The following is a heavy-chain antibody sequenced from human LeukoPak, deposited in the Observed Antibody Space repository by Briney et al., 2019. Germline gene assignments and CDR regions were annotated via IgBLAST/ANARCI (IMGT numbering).Heavy chain of an antibody. Sequence: ASVKVSCKASGYTFTGYYMHWVRQAPGQGLEWMGWISAYNGNTNYAQKLQGRVTMTTDTSTSTAYMELRSLRSDDTAVYYCARDHFGAAAGTYWGQGTLVTVSS. V-gene: IGHV1-18*04. CDR1: GYTFTGYY. D-gene: IGHD6-13*01. CDR2: ISAYNGNT. CDR3: ARDHFGAAAGTY. J-gene: IGHJ4*02.